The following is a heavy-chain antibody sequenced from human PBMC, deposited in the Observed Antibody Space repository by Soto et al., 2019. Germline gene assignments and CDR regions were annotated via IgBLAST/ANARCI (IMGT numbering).Heavy chain of an antibody. V-gene: IGHV1-18*01. CDR3: GRIAAAGPYNWFDP. CDR2: ISAYNGNT. J-gene: IGHJ5*02. Sequence: ASVKVSCKASGYTFASYGISWGQQAPGQGLEWMGWISAYNGNTNYAQKLQGRVTMTTDTSTSTAYMELRSLRSDDTAVYYCGRIAAAGPYNWFDPWGQGTLVTVSS. D-gene: IGHD6-13*01. CDR1: GYTFASYG.